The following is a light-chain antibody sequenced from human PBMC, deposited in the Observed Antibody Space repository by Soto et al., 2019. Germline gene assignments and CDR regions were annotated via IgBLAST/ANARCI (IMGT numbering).Light chain of an antibody. CDR1: RSNIGSNT. CDR2: NNN. CDR3: LSWDDSLDGWV. Sequence: QSVLTQPPSASGTPGQRVTISCSGSRSNIGSNTVNWYQQLPGTAPKLVIYNNNQWPSGVPDRFSGSKSGTSASLAISGLQSEDEADYYCLSWDDSLDGWVFGGGTKVTVL. J-gene: IGLJ3*02. V-gene: IGLV1-44*01.